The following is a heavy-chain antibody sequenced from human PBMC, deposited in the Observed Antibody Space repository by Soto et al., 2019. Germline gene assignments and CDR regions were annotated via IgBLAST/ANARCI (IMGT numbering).Heavy chain of an antibody. CDR2: FSSNGGGT. J-gene: IGHJ4*02. CDR3: AREGGSDYCDY. V-gene: IGHV3-64*01. CDR1: GFTFSSYA. D-gene: IGHD1-26*01. Sequence: EVQLVESGGGLVQPGGSLRLSCAASGFTFSSYAMHWVRQAPGKGLEYVSTFSSNGGGTYYANSVKGRFTISRDNSKNTLYLQMGSLRAEDMAIYYCAREGGSDYCDYSGQGTLVNVSS.